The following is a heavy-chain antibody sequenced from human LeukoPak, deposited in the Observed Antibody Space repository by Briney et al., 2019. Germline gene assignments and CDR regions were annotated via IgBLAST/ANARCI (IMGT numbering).Heavy chain of an antibody. Sequence: SVKVSCKASGGTFSSYAISWVRQAPGQGLEWMGGIIPIFGTANYAQKFQGRVTITADESTITAYMELSSLRSEDTAVYYCARVGGYCSSTSCRNWFDPWGQGTLVTVSS. CDR2: IIPIFGTA. V-gene: IGHV1-69*01. J-gene: IGHJ5*02. CDR1: GGTFSSYA. CDR3: ARVGGYCSSTSCRNWFDP. D-gene: IGHD2-2*01.